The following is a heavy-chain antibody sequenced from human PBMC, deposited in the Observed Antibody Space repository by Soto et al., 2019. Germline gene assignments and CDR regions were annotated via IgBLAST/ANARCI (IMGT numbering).Heavy chain of an antibody. CDR3: ARSGSYPDAFDI. V-gene: IGHV3-33*01. D-gene: IGHD3-10*01. J-gene: IGHJ3*02. Sequence: QVQLVESGGGVVQPGRSLRLSCAASGFTFSSYGMHWVRQAPGKGLEWVAVIWYDGSNKYYADSVKGRFTISRDNSKNTLYLQMNSLRAEDTAVYYCARSGSYPDAFDIWGQGTMVTVSS. CDR2: IWYDGSNK. CDR1: GFTFSSYG.